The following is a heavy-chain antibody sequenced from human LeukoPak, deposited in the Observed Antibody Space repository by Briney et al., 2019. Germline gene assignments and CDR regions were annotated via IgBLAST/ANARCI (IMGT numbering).Heavy chain of an antibody. D-gene: IGHD6-13*01. CDR2: IIGSGDST. Sequence: GGSLRLSCAASGFTFSTYSMSWVRQAPGKGLEWVATIIGSGDSTYYADSVKGRFTISRDNSKNTLYLQVNSLRAEDTAFYYCAKHLSSSSRYYYDSWGQGTLVTVSS. CDR1: GFTFSTYS. V-gene: IGHV3-23*01. CDR3: AKHLSSSSRYYYDS. J-gene: IGHJ4*02.